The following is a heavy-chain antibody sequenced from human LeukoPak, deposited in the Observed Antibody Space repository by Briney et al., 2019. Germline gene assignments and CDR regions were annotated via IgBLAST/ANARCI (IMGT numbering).Heavy chain of an antibody. V-gene: IGHV4-30-4*01. CDR1: GGSISSGDYY. Sequence: SETLSLTCTVSGGSISSGDYYWGWIRQPPGKGLEWIGYIYYIGNTFYNPSLKSRVTISVDTSKNQFSLKLSSVTAADTAVYYCASAYCGGDCAPYWYFDLWGRGTLVTVSS. J-gene: IGHJ2*01. CDR3: ASAYCGGDCAPYWYFDL. CDR2: IYYIGNT. D-gene: IGHD2-21*02.